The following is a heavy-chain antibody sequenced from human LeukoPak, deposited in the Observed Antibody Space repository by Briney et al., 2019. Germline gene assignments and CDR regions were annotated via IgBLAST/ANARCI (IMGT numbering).Heavy chain of an antibody. V-gene: IGHV5-51*01. J-gene: IGHJ6*02. D-gene: IGHD6-13*01. CDR3: ARVIAAGGTVYYGMDV. CDR1: GYTFTNYW. CDR2: IWPSDSDT. Sequence: GESLKISCKGSGYTFTNYWIGWVRQMPGKGLEWMGIIWPSDSDTRYSPSFQGQVTISADKSISTAYLQWSSLKASDTAMYYCARVIAAGGTVYYGMDVWGQGTTVTVSS.